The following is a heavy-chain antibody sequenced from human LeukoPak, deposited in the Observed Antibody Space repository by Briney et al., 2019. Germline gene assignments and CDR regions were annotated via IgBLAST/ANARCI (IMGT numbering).Heavy chain of an antibody. CDR3: SVMPPYYDGSGYWVQ. V-gene: IGHV3-23*01. Sequence: PGGSLRLSCEASGFTFSRYAMSWVRQAPGKGLEWVSGISTNGGSTSYAGSVKGRLTISRDNPRNMLYMEMNSLRAEDTAVYYCSVMPPYYDGSGYWVQWGQGTLVTISS. CDR1: GFTFSRYA. D-gene: IGHD3-22*01. CDR2: ISTNGGST. J-gene: IGHJ4*02.